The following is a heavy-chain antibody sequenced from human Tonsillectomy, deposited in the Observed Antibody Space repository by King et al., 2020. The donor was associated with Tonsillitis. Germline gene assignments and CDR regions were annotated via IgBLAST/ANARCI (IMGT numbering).Heavy chain of an antibody. CDR1: GFTFSPYA. Sequence: VQLVESGGGVVQPGRSLRLSCAASGFTFSPYAMHWVRQAPGKGLEWVALISYDGSKKYYADSVKGRFTISRDNSKTTLYLQMNSLRAEDTAVYYCARARRLGNAFDIWGQGTMVIVSS. CDR3: ARARRLGNAFDI. D-gene: IGHD7-27*01. V-gene: IGHV3-30*01. CDR2: ISYDGSKK. J-gene: IGHJ3*02.